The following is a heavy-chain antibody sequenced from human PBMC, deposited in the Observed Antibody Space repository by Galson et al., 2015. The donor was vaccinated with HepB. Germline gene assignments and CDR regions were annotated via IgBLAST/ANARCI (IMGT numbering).Heavy chain of an antibody. D-gene: IGHD2-15*01. Sequence: SVKVSCKASGYTFSRNYINWVRQAPGQGLEWMGWINTNTGNPTYGQGFTGRFVFSLDTSVSTAYLQINSLEPDDTAVYYCAKDAAAFAKDAAAFDLWGRGTLLTVSS. V-gene: IGHV7-4-1*02. CDR1: GYTFSRNY. CDR2: INTNTGNP. CDR3: AKDAAAFAKDAAAFDL. J-gene: IGHJ2*01.